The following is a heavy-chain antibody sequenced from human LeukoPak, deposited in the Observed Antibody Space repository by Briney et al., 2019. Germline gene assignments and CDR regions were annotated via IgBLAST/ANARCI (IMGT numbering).Heavy chain of an antibody. Sequence: ASVKVSCKASGYTFTTYAMHWVRQAPGQGLEWMGWITPSGGTNYPQKFQGRVAITRDTSITTAYMDLSRLTSDDTAVYYCARDLYGDGFAHFADWGQAALVTVSS. CDR3: ARDLYGDGFAHFAD. J-gene: IGHJ4*02. V-gene: IGHV1-2*02. D-gene: IGHD5-24*01. CDR1: GYTFTTYA. CDR2: ITPSGGT.